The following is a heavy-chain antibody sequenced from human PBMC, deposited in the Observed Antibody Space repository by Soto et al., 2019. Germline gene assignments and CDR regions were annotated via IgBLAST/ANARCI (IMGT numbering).Heavy chain of an antibody. Sequence: QVQLQESGPGLVKPSETLSLTCTVSGGSISSYYWSWIRQPPGKGLEWIGYIHYSGSTNYNPSLKSRVTISVDTSKNQFSLKLSSVTAADTAVYYCARGVITFGGVIDHFDYWGQGTLVTVSS. V-gene: IGHV4-59*01. D-gene: IGHD3-16*02. CDR1: GGSISSYY. CDR2: IHYSGST. J-gene: IGHJ4*02. CDR3: ARGVITFGGVIDHFDY.